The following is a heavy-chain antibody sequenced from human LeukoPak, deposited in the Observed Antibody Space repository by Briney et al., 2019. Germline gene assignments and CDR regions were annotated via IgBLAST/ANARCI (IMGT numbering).Heavy chain of an antibody. CDR3: ARVWQQQLVFDY. Sequence: ASVKVSRKSSGYTFTSYGIIWVRQAPGQGLEWMGWISAYNGNTNYAQILQGRVTMTTDTSTSTAYMELRSLRSDDTAVYYCARVWQQQLVFDYWGQGTLVTVSS. V-gene: IGHV1-18*01. CDR2: ISAYNGNT. CDR1: GYTFTSYG. J-gene: IGHJ4*02. D-gene: IGHD6-13*01.